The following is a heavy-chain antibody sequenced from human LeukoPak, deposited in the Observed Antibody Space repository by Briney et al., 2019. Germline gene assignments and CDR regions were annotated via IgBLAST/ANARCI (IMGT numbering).Heavy chain of an antibody. D-gene: IGHD6-13*01. CDR1: GFTFSSYS. Sequence: GGSLRLSCAASGFTFSSYSMNWVRQAPGKGLDGVSSISSSSRYIYYADSVKGRFTISRDNAKNSLYLQMNSLRAEDTAVYYCARASSSWYGNWFDPWGQGALVTGPS. V-gene: IGHV3-21*01. CDR2: ISSSSRYI. CDR3: ARASSSWYGNWFDP. J-gene: IGHJ5*02.